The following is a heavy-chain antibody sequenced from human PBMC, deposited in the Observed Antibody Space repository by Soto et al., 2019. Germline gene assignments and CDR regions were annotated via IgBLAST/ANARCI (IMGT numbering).Heavy chain of an antibody. CDR1: GYTFTGYY. Sequence: ASVKVSCKASGYTFTGYYMHWVRQAPGQGLEWMGWINPNSGGTNYAQKFQGWVTMTRDTSISTAYMELSRLRSDDTAVYYCARACNPQSSSWYSYYYYGMDVWGQGTTVTVSS. CDR2: INPNSGGT. V-gene: IGHV1-2*04. D-gene: IGHD6-13*01. CDR3: ARACNPQSSSWYSYYYYGMDV. J-gene: IGHJ6*02.